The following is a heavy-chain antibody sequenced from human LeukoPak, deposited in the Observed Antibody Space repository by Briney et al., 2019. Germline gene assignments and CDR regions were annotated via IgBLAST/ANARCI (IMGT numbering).Heavy chain of an antibody. CDR3: ASQTMIDAFDI. V-gene: IGHV3-53*01. CDR1: GFTVSSNY. CDR2: IYSGGAT. D-gene: IGHD3-22*01. Sequence: GGSLRLSCAASGFTVSSNYMSWVRQAPGKGLDWVSVIYSGGATYYADSVKGRFTISRDNSKNTLYLQMNGLRAEDTAVYYCASQTMIDAFDIWGQGTMVTVSS. J-gene: IGHJ3*02.